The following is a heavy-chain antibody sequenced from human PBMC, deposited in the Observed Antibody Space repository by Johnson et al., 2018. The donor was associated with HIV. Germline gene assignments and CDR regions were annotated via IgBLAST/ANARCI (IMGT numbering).Heavy chain of an antibody. Sequence: QVQLVESGGGVVQPGRSLRLSCAASGFTFSSYGMHWVRQAPGQGLEWVAVIWYDGSNKYYADSVKGRFTISRDNSQNTLDLQMSSLRAEDTAVYYCAKDWEYSDYGWINACDGWGQGTMVTVSS. CDR2: IWYDGSNK. J-gene: IGHJ3*01. CDR1: GFTFSSYG. CDR3: AKDWEYSDYGWINACDG. D-gene: IGHD5-12*01. V-gene: IGHV3-33*06.